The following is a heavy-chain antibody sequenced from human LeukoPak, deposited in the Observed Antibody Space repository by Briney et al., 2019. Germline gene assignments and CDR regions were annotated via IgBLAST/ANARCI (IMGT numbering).Heavy chain of an antibody. Sequence: GGSLRLSCAASGFTFNNFAMSWVRQAPGEGREWVSTLTGSGQYTYYADSVKGRFTISRDNSENTLYLQMNGLRAEDTAIYYCAKDGRYSGYDFADSWGQGTLVTVSS. J-gene: IGHJ4*02. D-gene: IGHD5-12*01. CDR1: GFTFNNFA. CDR3: AKDGRYSGYDFADS. CDR2: LTGSGQYT. V-gene: IGHV3-23*01.